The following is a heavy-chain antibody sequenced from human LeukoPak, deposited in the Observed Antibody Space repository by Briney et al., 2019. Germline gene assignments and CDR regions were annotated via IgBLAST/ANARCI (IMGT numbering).Heavy chain of an antibody. CDR2: MSYSGST. Sequence: PSETLSLTCTVSGGSISSSNHYWGWIRQPPGKGLEWIGSMSYSGSTFYNPSLKSQVTISVDTSKNQFSLRLSSVTAADTAVYYSARTLRYFDWLPAGETDYWGQGTLVTVSS. V-gene: IGHV4-39*01. CDR1: GGSISSSNHY. CDR3: ARTLRYFDWLPAGETDY. D-gene: IGHD3-9*01. J-gene: IGHJ4*02.